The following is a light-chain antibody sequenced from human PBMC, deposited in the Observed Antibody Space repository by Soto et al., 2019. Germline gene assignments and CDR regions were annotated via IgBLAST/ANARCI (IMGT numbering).Light chain of an antibody. CDR2: DAY. V-gene: IGKV3D-20*02. J-gene: IGKJ5*01. CDR1: QSVYSGY. Sequence: EIVLTQSPGTLTLSPGERATISCRASQSVYSGYLAWYQQIRGQAPRLLIYDAYNRDTGIPPRFSGSGSGTEFTLTISSLEPEDSAVYYCQQRHMWLITFGQGTRLEIK. CDR3: QQRHMWLIT.